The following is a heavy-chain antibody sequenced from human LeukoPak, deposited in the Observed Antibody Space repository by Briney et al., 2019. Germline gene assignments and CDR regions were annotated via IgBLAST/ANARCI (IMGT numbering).Heavy chain of an antibody. J-gene: IGHJ4*02. CDR2: ISTYNGDT. CDR3: ARGSSSSADY. CDR1: GYTFTSYG. Sequence: ASVKVSCKASGYTFTSYGISWVRQAPGQGLEWMGWISTYNGDTNYAQKLQGRVTITADESTSTAYMELSSLRSEDTAVYYCARGSSSSADYWGQGTLVTVSS. V-gene: IGHV1-18*01. D-gene: IGHD6-6*01.